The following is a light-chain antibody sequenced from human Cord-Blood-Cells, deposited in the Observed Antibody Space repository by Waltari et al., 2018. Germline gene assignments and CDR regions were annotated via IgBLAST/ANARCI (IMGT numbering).Light chain of an antibody. Sequence: EIVMTQSPATLSLSPGERATHSCRASQSVSRNLAWYQQKPGQAPRPLIYGASTRATGIPARFSGSGSGTEFTLTISSLQSEDFAVYYCQQYNNWPLTFGGGTKVESK. V-gene: IGKV3-15*01. J-gene: IGKJ4*01. CDR2: GAS. CDR1: QSVSRN. CDR3: QQYNNWPLT.